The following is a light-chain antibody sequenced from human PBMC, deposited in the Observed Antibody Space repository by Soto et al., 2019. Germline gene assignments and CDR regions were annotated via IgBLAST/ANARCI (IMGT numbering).Light chain of an antibody. V-gene: IGKV4-1*01. CDR1: QSVLYSPNNKNY. Sequence: DIVMTQSPDSLAVSLGERATINCKSSQSVLYSPNNKNYLAWYQQKPGQPTKLLIYWASTRESGVPGRFSGSGSATDFTLTISSLQAEDVAVYFCHQYFLTPYTFGQGTKLEIK. CDR3: HQYFLTPYT. CDR2: WAS. J-gene: IGKJ2*01.